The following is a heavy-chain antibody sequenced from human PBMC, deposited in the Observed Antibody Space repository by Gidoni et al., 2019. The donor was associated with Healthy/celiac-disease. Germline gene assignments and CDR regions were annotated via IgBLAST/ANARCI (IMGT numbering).Heavy chain of an antibody. CDR3: ARDLTLYCSGGSCRLPLGY. V-gene: IGHV3-33*01. CDR2: IWYDGSNK. Sequence: QVQLVESGGGVVQPGRSLRLSCAASGFTFSSSGMHWVRQAPGKGLEWVAVIWYDGSNKYYADSVKGRFTISRDNSKNTLYLQMNSLRAEDTAVYYCARDLTLYCSGGSCRLPLGYWGQGTLVTVSS. D-gene: IGHD2-15*01. CDR1: GFTFSSSG. J-gene: IGHJ4*02.